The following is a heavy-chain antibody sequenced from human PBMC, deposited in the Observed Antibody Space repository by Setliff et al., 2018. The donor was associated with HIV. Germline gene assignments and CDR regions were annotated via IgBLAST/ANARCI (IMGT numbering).Heavy chain of an antibody. V-gene: IGHV1-3*01. CDR3: AIGSSNWPHRPNNYYFDY. CDR2: TNAGNGDT. CDR1: GYTFRRFG. J-gene: IGHJ4*02. Sequence: ASVQVSCKASGYTFRRFGITWVRQAPGQGLEWMGWTNAGNGDTKSSQKFQGRVTITRDTSASTAYMELSSLRSEDTGVYYCAIGSSNWPHRPNNYYFDYWGQGTPVTVSS. D-gene: IGHD6-13*01.